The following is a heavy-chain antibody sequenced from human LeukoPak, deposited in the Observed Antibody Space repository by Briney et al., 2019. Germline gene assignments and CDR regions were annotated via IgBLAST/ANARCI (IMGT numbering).Heavy chain of an antibody. V-gene: IGHV4-31*03. Sequence: PSETLSLTCTVSGDSIYSGGYYWSWIRQHPGKGLEWIGHIYYSGTTYYNPSLESRVIISVDTSKNEFSLKVSSMTAADTAVYYCARVQRLVHDTSFYFDSWGQGTLVTVSS. CDR1: GDSIYSGGYY. CDR2: IYYSGTT. J-gene: IGHJ4*02. D-gene: IGHD5/OR15-5a*01. CDR3: ARVQRLVHDTSFYFDS.